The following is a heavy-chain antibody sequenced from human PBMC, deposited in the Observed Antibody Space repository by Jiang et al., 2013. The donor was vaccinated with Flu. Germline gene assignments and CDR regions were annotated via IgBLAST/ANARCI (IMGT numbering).Heavy chain of an antibody. D-gene: IGHD4-17*01. J-gene: IGHJ4*02. CDR3: ARESQTAYGLDY. V-gene: IGHV4-31*02. CDR2: IYYSGST. Sequence: KGLEWIGYIYYSGSTYYNPSLKSRVTISVDTSKNQFSLKLSSVTAADTAVYYCARESQTAYGLDYWGQGTLVTVSS.